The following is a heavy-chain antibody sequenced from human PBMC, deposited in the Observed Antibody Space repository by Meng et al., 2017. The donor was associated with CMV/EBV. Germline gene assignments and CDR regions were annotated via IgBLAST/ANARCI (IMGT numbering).Heavy chain of an antibody. D-gene: IGHD3-22*01. CDR1: GGSISSSSYY. CDR2: IYYSGST. J-gene: IGHJ5*02. CDR3: ARGVVTMIVVYDP. Sequence: LQLHDSGPGLLKPSETLLLPCTVSGGSISSSSYYWGWIRQPPGKGLEWIGSIYYSGSTYYNPSLKSRVTISVDTSKNQFSLKLSSVTAADTAVYYCARGVVTMIVVYDPWGQGTLVTVSS. V-gene: IGHV4-39*07.